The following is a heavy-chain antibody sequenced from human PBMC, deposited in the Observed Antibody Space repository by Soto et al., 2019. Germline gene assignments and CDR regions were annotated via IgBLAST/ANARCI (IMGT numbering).Heavy chain of an antibody. V-gene: IGHV1-2*04. CDR2: INPNSGGT. D-gene: IGHD2-2*01. J-gene: IGHJ5*02. Sequence: ASVKVSCKASGYTFTSYYMHWVRQAPGQGLEWMGWINPNSGGTNYAQKFQGWVTMTRDTSTSTVYMELSSLRSEDTAVYYCARAGYCSSTSCYAGGFDPWGQGTLVTVSS. CDR1: GYTFTSYY. CDR3: ARAGYCSSTSCYAGGFDP.